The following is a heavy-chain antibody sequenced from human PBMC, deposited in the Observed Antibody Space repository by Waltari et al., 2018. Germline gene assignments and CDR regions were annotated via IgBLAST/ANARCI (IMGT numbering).Heavy chain of an antibody. CDR1: VGSISSSSYY. CDR2: IYYSGST. Sequence: QLQLQESGPGLVKPSETLSLTCTVSVGSISSSSYYWGWIRQPPGKGLEWIGSIYYSGSTYYNPSLKSRVTISVDTSKNQFSLKLSSVTAADTAVYYCTGGVVGATSGAFDIWGQGTMVTVSS. J-gene: IGHJ3*02. V-gene: IGHV4-39*07. CDR3: TGGVVGATSGAFDI. D-gene: IGHD1-26*01.